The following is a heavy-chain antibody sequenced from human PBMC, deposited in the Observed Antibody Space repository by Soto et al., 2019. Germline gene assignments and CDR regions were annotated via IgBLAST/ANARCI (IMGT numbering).Heavy chain of an antibody. CDR1: RGPFSTST. V-gene: IGHV1-69*01. CDR2: IIPIFGTT. CDR3: RSSTYDYDSKEDWFDP. J-gene: IGHJ5*02. Sequence: QVQLVQSGADVKKPGSSVKVSCKASRGPFSTSTISWVRQAPGQGLEWMGGIIPIFGTTNYAQKFQDRVTITADESTNAAFLELSSLRSEDTAVYYCRSSTYDYDSKEDWFDPWGQGTLVTVSS. D-gene: IGHD3-22*01.